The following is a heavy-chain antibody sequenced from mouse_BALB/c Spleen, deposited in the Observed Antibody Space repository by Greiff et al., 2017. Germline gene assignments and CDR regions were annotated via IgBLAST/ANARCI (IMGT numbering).Heavy chain of an antibody. V-gene: IGHV7-1*02. CDR1: GFTFSDFY. Sequence: EVKVVESGGGLVQPGGSLRLSCATSGFTFSDFYMEWVRQPPGKRLEWIAASRNKANDYTTEYSASVKGRFIVSRDTSQSILYLQMNALRAEDTAIYYCARDYGNYAWFAYWGQGTLVTVSA. J-gene: IGHJ3*01. D-gene: IGHD2-1*01. CDR2: SRNKANDYTT. CDR3: ARDYGNYAWFAY.